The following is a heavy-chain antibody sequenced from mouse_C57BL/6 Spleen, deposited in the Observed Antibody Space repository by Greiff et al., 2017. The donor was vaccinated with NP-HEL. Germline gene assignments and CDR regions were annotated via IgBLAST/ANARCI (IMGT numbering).Heavy chain of an antibody. D-gene: IGHD1-1*02. CDR2: IDPSDSYT. J-gene: IGHJ2*01. V-gene: IGHV1-50*01. Sequence: QVQLQQPGAELVKPGASVKLSCKASGYTFTSYWMQWVKQRPGQGLEWIGEIDPSDSYTNYNQKFKGKATLTVDTSSSTAYMQLSSLTSEDSAVYYCARWGGGFDYWGQGTTLTVSS. CDR3: ARWGGGFDY. CDR1: GYTFTSYW.